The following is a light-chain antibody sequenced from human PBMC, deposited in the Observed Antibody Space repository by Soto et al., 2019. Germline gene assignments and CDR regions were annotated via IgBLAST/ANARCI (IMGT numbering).Light chain of an antibody. CDR3: QQYGSSFPIT. CDR2: RAS. V-gene: IGKV3-15*01. J-gene: IGKJ5*01. CDR1: QNIYSN. Sequence: IVMTQSPATLSVSPGERATLSCRASQNIYSNIAWYQQRPGQAPRLLIYRASTRATGVPARFSGSASGTDFTLTISRLEPEDFAVYYCQQYGSSFPITFGQGTRPENK.